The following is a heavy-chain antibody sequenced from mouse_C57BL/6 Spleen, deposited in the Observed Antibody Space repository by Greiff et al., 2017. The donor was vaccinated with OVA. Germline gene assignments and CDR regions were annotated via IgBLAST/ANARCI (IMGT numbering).Heavy chain of an antibody. CDR2: IDPETGGT. D-gene: IGHD2-2*01. V-gene: IGHV1-15*01. J-gene: IGHJ4*01. CDR1: GYTFTGYE. CDR3: TSGNGCYAMDY. Sequence: QVQLQQSGAELVRPGASVTLSCKASGYTFTGYEMHWVKQTPVHGLEWIGAIDPETGGTAYNQKFKGKAILTADKSSSTAYMELRSLTSEDSAVYASTSGNGCYAMDYWGQGTSVTVSS.